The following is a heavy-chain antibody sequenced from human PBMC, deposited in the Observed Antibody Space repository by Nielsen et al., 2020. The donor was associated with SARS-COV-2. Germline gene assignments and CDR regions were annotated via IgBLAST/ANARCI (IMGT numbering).Heavy chain of an antibody. Sequence: ASVKVSCKASGYTFTSYYIHWVRQAPGQGLEWMGIINPNGGTISYAQKFQGRVTMTRDTSTSTVYMELSSLRSEDTAVYYCARPNYYDSNGFYYYFDYWGQGTLVTVSS. CDR3: ARPNYYDSNGFYYYFDY. J-gene: IGHJ4*02. CDR1: GYTFTSYY. V-gene: IGHV1-46*01. D-gene: IGHD3-22*01. CDR2: INPNGGTI.